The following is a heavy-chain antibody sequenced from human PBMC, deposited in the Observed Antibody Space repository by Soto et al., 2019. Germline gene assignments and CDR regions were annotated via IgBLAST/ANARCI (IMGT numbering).Heavy chain of an antibody. CDR1: GGSITGFY. Sequence: SLTCTVSGGSITGFYWTWIRQPAGKGLEWIGRIYASGSTNYNPSLKSRVTMSVDTSKNQFSLKLNSMTAADTAVYYCAREEGSGAYDYWGQRTLVTVSS. CDR2: IYASGST. V-gene: IGHV4-4*07. D-gene: IGHD6-19*01. CDR3: AREEGSGAYDY. J-gene: IGHJ4*02.